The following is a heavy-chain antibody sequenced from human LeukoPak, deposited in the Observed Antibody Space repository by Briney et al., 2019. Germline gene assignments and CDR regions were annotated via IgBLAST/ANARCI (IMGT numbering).Heavy chain of an antibody. Sequence: GASVKVSCKASGYTFTSYAMHWVRQAPGQRLEWMGWINAGNGNTKYSQEFQGRVTITRDTSASTAYMELSSLRSEDMAVYYCARGERTRITIFRVPPRPDAFDIWGQGTMVTVSS. CDR3: ARGERTRITIFRVPPRPDAFDI. J-gene: IGHJ3*02. CDR2: INAGNGNT. D-gene: IGHD3-3*01. V-gene: IGHV1-3*03. CDR1: GYTFTSYA.